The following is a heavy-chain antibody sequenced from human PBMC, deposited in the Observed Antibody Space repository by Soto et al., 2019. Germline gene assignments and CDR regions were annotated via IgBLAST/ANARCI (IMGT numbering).Heavy chain of an antibody. J-gene: IGHJ4*02. CDR2: IIPIFGTA. CDR3: ARQIVGNRYYYDSSGYPFDY. D-gene: IGHD3-22*01. V-gene: IGHV1-69*12. CDR1: GGTFSSYA. Sequence: QVQLVQSGAEVKKPGSSVKVSCKASGGTFSSYAISWVRQAPGQGLEWMGGIIPIFGTANYAQKFQGRVTITADESTSTAYMELSSRRSEDTAVYYCARQIVGNRYYYDSSGYPFDYWGQGTLVTVSS.